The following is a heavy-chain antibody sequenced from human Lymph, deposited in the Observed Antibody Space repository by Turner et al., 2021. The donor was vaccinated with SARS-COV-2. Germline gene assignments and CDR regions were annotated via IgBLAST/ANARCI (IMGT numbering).Heavy chain of an antibody. CDR1: GFTFSTYG. CDR3: ARGSAGGDV. Sequence: QVQLVESGGGVVRPGGSLRLSCAASGFTFSTYGMHWVRQAPGKGLEWVAMIWFDGSNKYYADSVKGRFTISRDNSKNTLYLQMNNLRAEDTAVYYCARGSAGGDVWGQGTTVTVSS. D-gene: IGHD6-13*01. CDR2: IWFDGSNK. V-gene: IGHV3-33*01. J-gene: IGHJ6*02.